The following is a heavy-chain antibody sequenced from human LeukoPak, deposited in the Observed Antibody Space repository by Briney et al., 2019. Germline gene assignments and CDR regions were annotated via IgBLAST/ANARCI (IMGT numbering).Heavy chain of an antibody. D-gene: IGHD1-7*01. CDR1: GYTFTNYG. CDR3: ATGGSNWNYQYYFEY. Sequence: ASMKVSCKTSGYTFTNYGINWVRQAPGQGLEWMGWISPYNGKTEFAQKFQGRVTMTTDTSTTTVYMELRSLRSDDTAVYYCATGGSNWNYQYYFEYWGQGTLVTASS. J-gene: IGHJ4*02. CDR2: ISPYNGKT. V-gene: IGHV1-18*01.